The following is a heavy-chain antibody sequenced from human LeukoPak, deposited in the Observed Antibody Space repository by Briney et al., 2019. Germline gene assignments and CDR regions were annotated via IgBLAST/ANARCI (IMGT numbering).Heavy chain of an antibody. CDR1: GXTFTSYW. Sequence: GESLKISCQGTGXTFTSYWIGWVRQMPGKGLECMGIIYPGDSVTRYSPSFQGQVTISADKSISTAYLQRSSLKASDTAMYYCARRGDGYNLNFDYWGQGTLVTVSS. V-gene: IGHV5-51*01. J-gene: IGHJ4*02. D-gene: IGHD5-24*01. CDR2: IYPGDSVT. CDR3: ARRGDGYNLNFDY.